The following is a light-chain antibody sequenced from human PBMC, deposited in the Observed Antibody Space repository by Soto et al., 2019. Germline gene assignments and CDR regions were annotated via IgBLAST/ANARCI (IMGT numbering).Light chain of an antibody. CDR3: AVWDDSLNGWV. CDR1: NSNIGSST. Sequence: QSALTQPPSASGTPGQRVTISCSGSNSNIGSSTVKWYQQIPGTAPKLLIYSSNQRPSGVPDRFSGSKSGTSASLAITGLQSEDEAYYYCAVWDDSLNGWVFGGGTKVTVL. V-gene: IGLV1-44*01. J-gene: IGLJ3*02. CDR2: SSN.